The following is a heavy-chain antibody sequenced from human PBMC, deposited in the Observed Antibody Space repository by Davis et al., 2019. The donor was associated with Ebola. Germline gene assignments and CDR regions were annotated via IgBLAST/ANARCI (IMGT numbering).Heavy chain of an antibody. V-gene: IGHV3-74*01. J-gene: IGHJ6*02. CDR2: ISSDGSSR. CDR1: GFTFSSYW. CDR3: ARGHSSSWYRYYYGMDV. Sequence: HTGGSLRLSCAASGFTFSSYWMHWVRQAPGKGLVWVARISSDGSSRGYADSVKGRFTISRDNAKNTLYLQMNSLRAEDTAVYYCARGHSSSWYRYYYGMDVWGQGTTVTVSS. D-gene: IGHD6-13*01.